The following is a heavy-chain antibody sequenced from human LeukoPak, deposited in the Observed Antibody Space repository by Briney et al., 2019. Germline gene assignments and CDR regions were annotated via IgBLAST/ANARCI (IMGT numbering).Heavy chain of an antibody. CDR1: GFTFSSYS. V-gene: IGHV3-21*01. CDR3: ARVDRRYCSSTSCSRDY. D-gene: IGHD2-2*01. J-gene: IGHJ4*02. CDR2: ISSSSSYI. Sequence: PGGSLRLSXAASGFTFSSYSMNWVRQAPGKGLEWVSSISSSSSYIYYADSVKGRFTISRDNAKNSLYLQMNSLRAEDTAVYYCARVDRRYCSSTSCSRDYWGQGTLVTVSS.